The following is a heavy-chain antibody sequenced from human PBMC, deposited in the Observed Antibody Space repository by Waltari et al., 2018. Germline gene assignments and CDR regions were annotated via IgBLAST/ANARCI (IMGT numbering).Heavy chain of an antibody. CDR1: GGSFSGYY. Sequence: QVQLQQWGAGLLKPSETLSLTCAVYGGSFSGYYWSWFRQPPGKGLEWIGEINHSGSTNYNPSLKSRVTISVDTSKNQFSLKLSSVTAADTAVYYCARHLRGVRGAGWFDPWGQGTLVTVSS. CDR2: INHSGST. J-gene: IGHJ5*02. CDR3: ARHLRGVRGAGWFDP. D-gene: IGHD2-8*02. V-gene: IGHV4-34*01.